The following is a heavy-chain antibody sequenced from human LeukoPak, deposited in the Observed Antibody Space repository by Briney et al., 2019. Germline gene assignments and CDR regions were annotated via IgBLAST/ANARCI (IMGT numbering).Heavy chain of an antibody. J-gene: IGHJ5*02. D-gene: IGHD3-10*01. Sequence: SETLSLTCTVSGGSISSGGYYWSWIRQHPGKGLEWIGYIYYSGSTYYNPSLKSRVTISVDTSKNQFSLKLSSVTAADTAVYYCARDSRWFGPNWFDPWGQGTLVTVSS. CDR3: ARDSRWFGPNWFDP. CDR2: IYYSGST. V-gene: IGHV4-31*03. CDR1: GGSISSGGYY.